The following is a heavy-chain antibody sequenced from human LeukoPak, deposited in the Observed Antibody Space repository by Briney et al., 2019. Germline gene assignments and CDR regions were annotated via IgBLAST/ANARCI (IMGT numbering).Heavy chain of an antibody. CDR2: ISYDGNDK. V-gene: IGHV3-30*18. D-gene: IGHD3-22*01. CDR3: VKDSSGYYKN. Sequence: GRSLRLSCVVSGFTFRSYGMHWVRQAPGKGLEWVAVISYDGNDKYYGNSVKGRFTISKDNSKNTVYLQMNNLRAEDTAVYFCVKDSSGYYKNWGQGILVTVSS. CDR1: GFTFRSYG. J-gene: IGHJ4*02.